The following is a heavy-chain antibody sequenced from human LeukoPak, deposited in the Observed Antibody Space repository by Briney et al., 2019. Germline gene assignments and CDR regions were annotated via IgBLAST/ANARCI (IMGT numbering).Heavy chain of an antibody. J-gene: IGHJ4*02. CDR2: IDSGSSI. Sequence: PGGSLRLSCAASGFTFSSYEMNWVRQAPGKGLEWVSYIDSGSSIYYADSVKGRFTISRDNAKNSLYLQMNSLRAEDTAVYYCARARFGYGTLSDYWGQGTLVTVSS. CDR1: GFTFSSYE. CDR3: ARARFGYGTLSDY. V-gene: IGHV3-48*03. D-gene: IGHD5-18*01.